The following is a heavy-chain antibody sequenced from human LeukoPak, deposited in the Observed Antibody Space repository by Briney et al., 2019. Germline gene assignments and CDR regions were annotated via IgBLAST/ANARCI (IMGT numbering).Heavy chain of an antibody. CDR3: ARYDSRGSGSTQLEY. V-gene: IGHV4-38-2*01. CDR2: LFRGGST. Sequence: SETLSLTCAVSGYSISIAYYGGGIRQPPGKGLGGIGRLFRGGSTPYNPSLMSRLTMSMHTSKNQFSLQLTSVTAADTAVYYCARYDSRGSGSTQLEYWGQGILVTISS. CDR1: GYSISIAYY. D-gene: IGHD3-3*01. J-gene: IGHJ4*02.